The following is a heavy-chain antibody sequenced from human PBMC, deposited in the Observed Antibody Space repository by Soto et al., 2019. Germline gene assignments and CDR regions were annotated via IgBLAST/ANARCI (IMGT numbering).Heavy chain of an antibody. CDR1: GGSISSSSYY. CDR3: ARVQFWSGYVWFDP. V-gene: IGHV4-61*05. D-gene: IGHD3-3*01. Sequence: SETLSLTCTVSGGSISSSSYYWGWIRQPPGKGLEWIGYIYYSGSTNYNPSLKSRVTISVDTSKNQFSLKLSSVTAADTAVYYCARVQFWSGYVWFDPWGQGTLVTVSS. CDR2: IYYSGST. J-gene: IGHJ5*02.